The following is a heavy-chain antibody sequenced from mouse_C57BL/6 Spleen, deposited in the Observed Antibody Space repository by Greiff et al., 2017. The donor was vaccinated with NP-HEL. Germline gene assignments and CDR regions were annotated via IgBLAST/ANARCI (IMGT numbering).Heavy chain of an antibody. CDR2: INYDGSST. J-gene: IGHJ1*03. CDR1: GFTFSDYY. V-gene: IGHV5-16*01. Sequence: DVKLVESEGGLVQPGSSMKLSCTASGFTFSDYYMAWVRQVPEKGLEWVANINYDGSSTYYLDSLKSRFIISRDNAKNILYLQMSSLKSEDTATYYCARFYYDYDWYFDVWGTGTTVTVSS. CDR3: ARFYYDYDWYFDV. D-gene: IGHD2-4*01.